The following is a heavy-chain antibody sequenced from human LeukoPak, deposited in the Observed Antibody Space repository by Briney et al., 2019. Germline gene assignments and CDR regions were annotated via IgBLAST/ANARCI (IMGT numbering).Heavy chain of an antibody. CDR2: IYYSGST. J-gene: IGHJ6*03. CDR3: ALQTYYDFWSGYPSGYYYMDV. Sequence: SETLSLTCTVSGGSISSYYWSWIRQPPGKGLEWIGYIYYSGSTNYNPSLKSRVTISVDTSKNQFSLKLSSVTAADTAVYYCALQTYYDFWSGYPSGYYYMDVWGKGTTVTVSS. D-gene: IGHD3-3*01. CDR1: GGSISSYY. V-gene: IGHV4-59*01.